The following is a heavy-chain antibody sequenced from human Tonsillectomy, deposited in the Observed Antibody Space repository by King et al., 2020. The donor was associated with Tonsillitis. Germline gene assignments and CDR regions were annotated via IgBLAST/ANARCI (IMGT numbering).Heavy chain of an antibody. CDR2: ISYDGGNK. CDR1: GFTFSSYA. CDR3: AKDLRGGSGPDGFHI. D-gene: IGHD3-10*01. J-gene: IGHJ3*02. Sequence: VQLVESGGGVVQPGRSLRLSCAASGFTFSSYAMHWVRQAPGKGLEWVAVISYDGGNKYYVDSVKGRFTISRDNSKNTLYLQMNSLRADDTAVYYCAKDLRGGSGPDGFHIWGQGTMVTVSS. V-gene: IGHV3-30*18.